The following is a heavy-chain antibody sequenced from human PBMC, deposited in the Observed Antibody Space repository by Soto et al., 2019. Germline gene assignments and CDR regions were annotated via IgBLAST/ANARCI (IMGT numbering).Heavy chain of an antibody. V-gene: IGHV3-74*01. CDR2: INSDGSST. CDR3: ESADGTGCAY. CDR1: GFTFSSYW. J-gene: IGHJ4*02. D-gene: IGHD2-2*01. Sequence: EVQLVESGGGLVQPGGSLRLSCAASGFTFSSYWMHWVRQAPGKGLVWVSRINSDGSSTSYADSVKGRFTISRDNAKNTLYLLMNILRGEDPAVYYGESADGTGCAYWGQGPVVTV.